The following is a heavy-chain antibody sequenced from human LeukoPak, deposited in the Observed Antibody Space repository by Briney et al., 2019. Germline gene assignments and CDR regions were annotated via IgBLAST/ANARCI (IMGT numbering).Heavy chain of an antibody. CDR2: FGGSGGTI. CDR1: GFSFSTYA. V-gene: IGHV3-23*01. J-gene: IGHJ4*02. Sequence: PGGPLRLSCAASGFSFSTYAMSWVRQAPGKVLEWVLHFGGSGGTIYYADSVKGRFTISRDNSKNTLYLQTNSLRDEDTAVDYCAKSDSGGDCHLLDYWGQGTIVTVSS. D-gene: IGHD2-21*02. CDR3: AKSDSGGDCHLLDY.